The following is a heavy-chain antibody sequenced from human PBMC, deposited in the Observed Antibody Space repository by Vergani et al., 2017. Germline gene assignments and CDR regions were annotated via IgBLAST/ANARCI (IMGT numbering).Heavy chain of an antibody. CDR3: STKSCGKHDCQIGYFRE. Sequence: QVHLVESGGGVVQPGRSLRLSCVVSGFTSSYFGMHWVRQAPGKGLEWVAVISYDGTQKYYADSVKGRFTISRDNSKRTLYLQMNSLRTEDTAVYYCSTKSCGKHDCQIGYFREWGQGTLVTVSS. CDR2: ISYDGTQK. D-gene: IGHD2-15*01. CDR1: GFTSSYFG. J-gene: IGHJ1*01. V-gene: IGHV3-30*03.